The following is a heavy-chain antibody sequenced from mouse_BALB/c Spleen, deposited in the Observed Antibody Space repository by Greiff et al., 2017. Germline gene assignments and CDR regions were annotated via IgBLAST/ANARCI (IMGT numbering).Heavy chain of an antibody. CDR1: GFTFSSFG. V-gene: IGHV5-17*02. CDR2: ISSGSSTI. D-gene: IGHD2-4*01. J-gene: IGHJ3*01. Sequence: EVHLVESGGGLVQPGGSRKLSCAASGFTFSSFGVHWVRQAPEKGLEWVAYISSGSSTIYYADTVKGRFTISRDNPKNTLFLQMTSLRSEDTAMYYCARDYDEGFAYWGQGTLVTVSA. CDR3: ARDYDEGFAY.